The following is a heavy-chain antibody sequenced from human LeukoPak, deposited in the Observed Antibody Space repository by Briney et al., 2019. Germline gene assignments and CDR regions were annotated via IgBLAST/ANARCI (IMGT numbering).Heavy chain of an antibody. CDR3: VRRNAMDV. Sequence: GGSLRLSCAVSGIIFSSYSMNWVRQAPGKGLEWVSYISSSGSTIYYADSVKGRFTISRDDAKSSLYLQMSSLRAEDTAVYYCVRRNAMDVWGQGTTVIVFS. J-gene: IGHJ6*02. CDR1: GIIFSSYS. CDR2: ISSSGSTI. V-gene: IGHV3-48*04.